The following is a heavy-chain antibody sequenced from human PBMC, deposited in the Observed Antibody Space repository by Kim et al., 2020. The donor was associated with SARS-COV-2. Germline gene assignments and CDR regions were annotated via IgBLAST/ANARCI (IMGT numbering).Heavy chain of an antibody. CDR2: IYHSGST. D-gene: IGHD6-13*01. Sequence: SETLSLTCAVSGGSISSSNWWSWVRQPPGKGLEWIGEIYHSGSTNYNPSLKSRVTISVDKSKNQFSLKLSSVTAADTAVYYCARGLAAAGNWYFDLWGRGTLVTVSS. V-gene: IGHV4-4*02. CDR3: ARGLAAAGNWYFDL. CDR1: GGSISSSNW. J-gene: IGHJ2*01.